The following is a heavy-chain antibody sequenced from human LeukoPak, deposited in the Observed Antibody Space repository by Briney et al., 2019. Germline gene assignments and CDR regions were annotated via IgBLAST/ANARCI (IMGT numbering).Heavy chain of an antibody. V-gene: IGHV3-48*03. D-gene: IGHD3-10*01. CDR1: GFTFSSYA. CDR2: ISSSGSTI. CDR3: ARETYYYGSGDDYYMDV. J-gene: IGHJ6*03. Sequence: PGGSLRLSCAASGFTFSSYAMSWVRQAPGKGLEWVPYISSSGSTIYYADSVKGRFTISRDNAKNSLYLQMNSLRAEDTAVYYCARETYYYGSGDDYYMDVWGKGTTVTVSS.